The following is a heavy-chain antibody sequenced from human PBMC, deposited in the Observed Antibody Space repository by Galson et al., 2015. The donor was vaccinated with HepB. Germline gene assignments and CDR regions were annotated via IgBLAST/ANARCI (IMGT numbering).Heavy chain of an antibody. J-gene: IGHJ4*02. CDR2: MWYDGSNK. CDR3: ARVFSPGMAAPGALVY. CDR1: GFTLSNYG. D-gene: IGHD6-25*01. Sequence: SLRLSCAASGFTLSNYGMHWVRQAPGKGLEWVAAMWYDGSNKDYADSVKGRFTISRDNSNNMLYLQLNSLRAEDTAVYYCARVFSPGMAAPGALVYWGQGTLVTVSS. V-gene: IGHV3-33*01.